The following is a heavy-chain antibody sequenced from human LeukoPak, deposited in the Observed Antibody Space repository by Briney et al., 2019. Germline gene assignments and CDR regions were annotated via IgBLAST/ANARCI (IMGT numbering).Heavy chain of an antibody. V-gene: IGHV3-21*01. Sequence: PGGSLRLSCAASGFPFSTHSMNWVRQAPGKGLEWVSSISAGGDLVYYGDSVKGRFTMSRDNAKNSLHLQMDSLTAEDTAVYYCVRDKYDRSNYAYLETWGHGTLVTVSS. J-gene: IGHJ4*01. CDR1: GFPFSTHS. D-gene: IGHD3-22*01. CDR2: ISAGGDLV. CDR3: VRDKYDRSNYAYLET.